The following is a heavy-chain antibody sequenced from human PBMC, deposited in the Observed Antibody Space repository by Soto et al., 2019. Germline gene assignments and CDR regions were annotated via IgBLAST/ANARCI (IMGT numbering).Heavy chain of an antibody. CDR1: GGSFSGYY. D-gene: IGHD5-18*01. Sequence: PSETLSLTCAVYGGSFSGYYWSWIRQPPGKGLEWIGEINHSGSTNYNPSLKSRVTISVDTSKNQFSLKLSSVTAADTAVYYCASGVSIQVCARWGQGTLVTVYS. CDR2: INHSGST. V-gene: IGHV4-34*01. CDR3: ASGVSIQVCAR. J-gene: IGHJ4*02.